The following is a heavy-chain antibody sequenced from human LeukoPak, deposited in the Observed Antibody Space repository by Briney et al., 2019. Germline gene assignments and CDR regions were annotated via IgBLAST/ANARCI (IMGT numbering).Heavy chain of an antibody. CDR2: IYYSGST. Sequence: KPSETLSLTCTVSGGSISSYYWGWIRQPPGKGLEWIGYIYYSGSTNYNPSLKSRVTISVDTSKNQFSLKLSSVTAADTAVYYCARHYSSSWYGTAYYYYGMDVWGQGTTVTVSS. V-gene: IGHV4-59*08. D-gene: IGHD6-13*01. CDR3: ARHYSSSWYGTAYYYYGMDV. CDR1: GGSISSYY. J-gene: IGHJ6*02.